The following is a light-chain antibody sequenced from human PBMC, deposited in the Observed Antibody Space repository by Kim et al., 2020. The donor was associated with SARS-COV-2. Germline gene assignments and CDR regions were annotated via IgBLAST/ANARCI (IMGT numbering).Light chain of an antibody. CDR3: QHYNNWPFS. Sequence: SVSPGERATLSCRASQSVSSNVAWYQQKPGQAPRLLIYGASTRATGIPARFSGSGSGTEFTLTISSLQSEDFAVYHCQHYNNWPFSFGQGTKLEI. J-gene: IGKJ2*03. V-gene: IGKV3-15*01. CDR2: GAS. CDR1: QSVSSN.